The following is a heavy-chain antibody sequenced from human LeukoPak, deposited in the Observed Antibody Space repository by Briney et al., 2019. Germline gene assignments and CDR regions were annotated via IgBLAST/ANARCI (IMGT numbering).Heavy chain of an antibody. Sequence: PGGSLRLSCAASGFTFSSYAMHWVRQAPGKGLEWVAVISYDGSNKYYADSVKGRFTISRDNSKNTLYLQMNSLKAEDTAVYYCARNHRDLLYFDYWGQGTLVTVSS. CDR3: ARNHRDLLYFDY. V-gene: IGHV3-30-3*01. J-gene: IGHJ4*02. CDR2: ISYDGSNK. D-gene: IGHD5-24*01. CDR1: GFTFSSYA.